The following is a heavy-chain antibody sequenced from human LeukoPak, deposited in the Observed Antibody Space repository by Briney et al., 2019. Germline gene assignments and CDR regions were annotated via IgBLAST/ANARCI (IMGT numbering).Heavy chain of an antibody. Sequence: ASVKVSCKASGYTFTGYYMHWVRQAPGQGLEWMGWINPNSGGTNCAQKFQGRVTMTRDTSISTAYMELSRLRSDDTAVYYCARERRSGGWYALYLDYWGQGTLVTVSS. J-gene: IGHJ4*02. CDR2: INPNSGGT. CDR3: ARERRSGGWYALYLDY. CDR1: GYTFTGYY. V-gene: IGHV1-2*02. D-gene: IGHD6-19*01.